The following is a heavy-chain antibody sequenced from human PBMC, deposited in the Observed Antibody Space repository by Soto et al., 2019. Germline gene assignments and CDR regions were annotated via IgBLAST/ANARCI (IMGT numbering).Heavy chain of an antibody. CDR2: IIPIFGTA. J-gene: IGHJ4*02. V-gene: IGHV1-69*13. CDR1: GGTFSSYA. CDR3: ARVTGPYDSSGYYPN. D-gene: IGHD3-22*01. Sequence: SVKVSCKASGGTFSSYAIGWVRQAPGQGLEWMGGIIPIFGTANYAQKFQGRVTITADESTSTAYMELSSLRSEDTAVYYCARVTGPYDSSGYYPNWGQGTLVTVYS.